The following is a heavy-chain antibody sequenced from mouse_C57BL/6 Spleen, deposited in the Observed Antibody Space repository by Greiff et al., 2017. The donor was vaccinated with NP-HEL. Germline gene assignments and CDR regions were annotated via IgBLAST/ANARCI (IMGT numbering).Heavy chain of an antibody. CDR2: IIPSTGGT. V-gene: IGHV1-42*01. CDR1: GYSFTGYY. D-gene: IGHD2-4*01. CDR3: AMVYDYYVGSMDY. J-gene: IGHJ4*01. Sequence: EVQLQQSGPELVKPGASVKISCKASGYSFTGYYINWVKQSPEKSLEWIGEIIPSTGGTTYNQKFKAKATLTVDKSSSTAYMHLTSLTSEDSAVYYCAMVYDYYVGSMDYWGQGTSVTVSS.